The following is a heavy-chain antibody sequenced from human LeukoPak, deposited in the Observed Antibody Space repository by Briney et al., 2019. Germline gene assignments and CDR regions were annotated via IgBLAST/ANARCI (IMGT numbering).Heavy chain of an antibody. CDR1: LFTFSNYW. CDR2: ITDDGSRT. V-gene: IGHV3-74*01. CDR3: VRLLDRDY. D-gene: IGHD3/OR15-3a*01. J-gene: IGHJ4*02. Sequence: GGALRLSCAASLFTFSNYWMYWVRHAPGKGLVWVSHITDDGSRTDYADSVKDRFTIYRENAKKRLYLQMNSLRAEDTAVYYCVRLLDRDYWGQGTLVTVSS.